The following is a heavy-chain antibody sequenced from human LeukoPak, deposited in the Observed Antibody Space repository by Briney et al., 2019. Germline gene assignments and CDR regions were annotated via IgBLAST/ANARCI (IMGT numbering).Heavy chain of an antibody. CDR2: MNPNTGST. V-gene: IGHV1-8*03. Sequence: ASVKVSCKASGYSFIFYDITWVRQATGQGLEWMGWMNPNTGSTGYAQKFQGRVTITMDTSITTAYMELHGLESDDTAVYFCTRGGGGGNWFDPWGQGTLVTVSS. CDR1: GYSFIFYD. J-gene: IGHJ5*02. CDR3: TRGGGGGNWFDP. D-gene: IGHD3-16*01.